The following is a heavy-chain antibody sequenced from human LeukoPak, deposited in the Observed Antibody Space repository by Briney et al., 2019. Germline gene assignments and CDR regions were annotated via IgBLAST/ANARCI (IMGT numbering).Heavy chain of an antibody. D-gene: IGHD3-22*01. CDR2: ISWNSGSI. CDR1: GFTFDDYA. Sequence: PGRSLRPSCAASGFTFDDYAMHWVRQAPGKGLEWVSGISWNSGSIGYADSVKGRFTISRDNAKNSLYLQMNSLRAEDTALYYCAKDKKSGYYGPFDYWGQGTLVTVSS. V-gene: IGHV3-9*01. CDR3: AKDKKSGYYGPFDY. J-gene: IGHJ4*02.